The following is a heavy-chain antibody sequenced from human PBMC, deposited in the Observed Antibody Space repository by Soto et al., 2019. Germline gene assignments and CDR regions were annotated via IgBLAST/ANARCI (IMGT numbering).Heavy chain of an antibody. D-gene: IGHD3-22*01. CDR2: IYSGGST. V-gene: IGHV3-66*01. J-gene: IGHJ4*02. CDR1: GFTVSSNY. Sequence: GGSLRLSCAASGFTVSSNYMSWVRQAPGKGLEWVSVIYSGGSTYYADSVKGRFTISRDNSKNTLYLQMNSLRAEDTAVYYCALSSSSGYYPGYFDYWGQGTLVTVSS. CDR3: ALSSSSGYYPGYFDY.